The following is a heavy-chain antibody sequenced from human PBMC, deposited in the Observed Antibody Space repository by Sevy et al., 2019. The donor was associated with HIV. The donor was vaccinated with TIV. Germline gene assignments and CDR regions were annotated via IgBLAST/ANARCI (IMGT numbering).Heavy chain of an antibody. CDR2: INPNSGGT. CDR3: ARGQVPAAQPPFDP. D-gene: IGHD2-2*01. J-gene: IGHJ5*02. V-gene: IGHV1-2*06. CDR1: GYTFTGYY. Sequence: ASVKVSCKASGYTFTGYYMHWVRQAPGQGLEWMGRINPNSGGTNYAQKFQGRVTMTRDTFISTAYMELSRLRSDDTAVYYCARGQVPAAQPPFDPWGQGTLVTVSS.